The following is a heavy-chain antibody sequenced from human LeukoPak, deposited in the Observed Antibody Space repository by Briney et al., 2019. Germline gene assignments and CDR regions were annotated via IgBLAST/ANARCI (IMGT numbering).Heavy chain of an antibody. J-gene: IGHJ4*02. CDR1: GFTFSSYG. Sequence: GGSLRLSCAASGFTFSSYGMSWVRQAPGKGLEWVSAISGSGGSTYYADSVKGRFTISRDNSKNTLYLQMNSLRAEDTAVYYCAASSYYDILTGYFPLDYWGQGTLVTVSS. V-gene: IGHV3-23*01. CDR3: AASSYYDILTGYFPLDY. D-gene: IGHD3-9*01. CDR2: ISGSGGST.